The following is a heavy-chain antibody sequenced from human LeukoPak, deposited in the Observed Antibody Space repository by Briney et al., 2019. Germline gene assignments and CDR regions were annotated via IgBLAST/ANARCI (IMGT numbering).Heavy chain of an antibody. CDR3: AKGYCSSTSCYDFGVEYYSDY. V-gene: IGHV3-23*01. J-gene: IGHJ4*02. CDR2: ISGSGGST. Sequence: GGSLRLSCAASGFTFSSYAMCWVRQAPGKGLEWVSAISGSGGSTYYADSVKGRFTISRDNSKNTLYLQMNSLRAEDTAVYYCAKGYCSSTSCYDFGVEYYSDYWGQGTLVTVSS. D-gene: IGHD2-2*01. CDR1: GFTFSSYA.